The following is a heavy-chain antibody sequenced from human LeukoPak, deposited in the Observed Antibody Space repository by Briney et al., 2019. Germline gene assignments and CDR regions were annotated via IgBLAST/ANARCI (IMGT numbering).Heavy chain of an antibody. CDR3: ARDLELSAVYYFVS. D-gene: IGHD3-3*01. Sequence: GRSLRLSCEASGFTFSIFPMHWVRQAPGKGLEWVALISSGSEKYYADSVKGRFTISRDNSKNMLYLQMNSLRADDTAVYYCARDLELSAVYYFVSWGQGTLVIVSS. CDR1: GFTFSIFP. CDR2: ISSGSEK. J-gene: IGHJ4*02. V-gene: IGHV3-30*04.